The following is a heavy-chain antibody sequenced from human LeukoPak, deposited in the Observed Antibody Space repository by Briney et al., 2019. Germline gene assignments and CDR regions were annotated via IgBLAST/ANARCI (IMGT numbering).Heavy chain of an antibody. V-gene: IGHV4-4*07. CDR2: IYTSGST. CDR1: GGSISSYY. D-gene: IGHD3-10*01. CDR3: ARDLVVGXRPXYXXYXMDV. Sequence: KPSETLSLTCTVSGGSISSYYWGWIRQPAGKGLEGIGRIYTSGSTNYNPSLKSRVTMSVDTSKNQFSLKLSSVTAADTAVYYCARDLVVGXRPXYXXYXMDVWGQGTTVTVS. J-gene: IGHJ6*02.